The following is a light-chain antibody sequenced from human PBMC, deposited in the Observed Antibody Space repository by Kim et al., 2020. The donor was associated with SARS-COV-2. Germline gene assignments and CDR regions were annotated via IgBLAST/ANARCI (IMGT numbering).Light chain of an antibody. CDR1: KLGDKY. V-gene: IGLV3-1*01. CDR2: QDN. Sequence: SVSPEQTASITCSGDKLGDKYACWYQQKPGQSPVLVIYQDNKRPSGIPERFSGSNSGNTATLTISGTQAMDEADYYCQAWDSSTVVFGGGTQLTVL. CDR3: QAWDSSTVV. J-gene: IGLJ2*01.